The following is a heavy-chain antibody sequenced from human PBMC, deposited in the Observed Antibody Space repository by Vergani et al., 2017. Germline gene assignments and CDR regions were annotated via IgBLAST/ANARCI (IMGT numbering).Heavy chain of an antibody. Sequence: EVQLVESGGGLVQPGGSLRLSCAASGFTFSSYWMHWVRQAPGKGLVWVSRINSYGSSTIYADSVKGRFTISRDNAKNTLYLQMNRLRAEDTAVYYCARVWVGYSRVQSTDYYYGMDVWSQGTTVTVSS. CDR2: INSYGSST. V-gene: IGHV3-74*01. D-gene: IGHD5-18*01. J-gene: IGHJ6*02. CDR1: GFTFSSYW. CDR3: ARVWVGYSRVQSTDYYYGMDV.